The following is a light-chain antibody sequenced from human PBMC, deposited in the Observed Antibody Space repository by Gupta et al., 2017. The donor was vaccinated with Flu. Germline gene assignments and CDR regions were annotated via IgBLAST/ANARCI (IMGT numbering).Light chain of an antibody. V-gene: IGKV1-39*01. CDR2: ATS. CDR1: QSITTH. Sequence: DIQMTQSPSSLSASVGDRVTISCRASQSITTHLNWYQQKPGKAPKLLIYATSSLQSGVPSRFSGRGSGTEFTLTISSLEPEDFANYYCQQSFRAPWTFGPGTKVEVK. CDR3: QQSFRAPWT. J-gene: IGKJ1*01.